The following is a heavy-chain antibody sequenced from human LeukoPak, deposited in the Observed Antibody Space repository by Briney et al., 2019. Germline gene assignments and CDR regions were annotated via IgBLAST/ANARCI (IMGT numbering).Heavy chain of an antibody. Sequence: GASVKVSCKASGYTFTSYDINWVRQATGQGLEWMGWMNPNSGNTGYAQKFQGRVTMTRNTSISTAYMELSSLRSEDTAVYYCARVKTRSVLHYYNGMDVWGQGTTVTVSS. CDR1: GYTFTSYD. J-gene: IGHJ6*02. D-gene: IGHD3-3*01. CDR3: ARVKTRSVLHYYNGMDV. CDR2: MNPNSGNT. V-gene: IGHV1-8*01.